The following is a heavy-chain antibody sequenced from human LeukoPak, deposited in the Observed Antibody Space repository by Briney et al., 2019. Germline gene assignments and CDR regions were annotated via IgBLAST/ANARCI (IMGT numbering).Heavy chain of an antibody. J-gene: IGHJ4*02. CDR1: GHTFTSYG. CDR2: INAYNGNT. Sequence: ASVKVSCKASGHTFTSYGFSWVRQPPGQGLEWMGWINAYNGNTNYAQKLQGRVTMTTDTSTSTAYMELRSLRFDDTAVYYCARRQGTTLSFDYWGQGTLVTVSS. V-gene: IGHV1-18*01. CDR3: ARRQGTTLSFDY. D-gene: IGHD1-1*01.